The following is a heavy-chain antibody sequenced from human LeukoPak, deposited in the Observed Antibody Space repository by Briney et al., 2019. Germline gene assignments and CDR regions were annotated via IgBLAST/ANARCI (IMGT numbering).Heavy chain of an antibody. CDR1: GGSFSGYY. CDR3: ARGRVTIFGVVTDFDY. V-gene: IGHV4-34*01. J-gene: IGHJ4*02. D-gene: IGHD3-3*01. CDR2: INHSGST. Sequence: SETLSLTCAVYGGSFSGYYWSWIRQPLGKGLEWIGEINHSGSTNYNPSLKSRVTISVDTSKNQFSLKLSSVTAADTAVYYCARGRVTIFGVVTDFDYWGQGTLVTVSS.